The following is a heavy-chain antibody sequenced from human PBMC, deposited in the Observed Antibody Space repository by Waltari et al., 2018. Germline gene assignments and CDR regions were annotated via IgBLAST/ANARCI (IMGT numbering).Heavy chain of an antibody. CDR2: MACGVTT. J-gene: IGHJ3*01. Sequence: GGCRRPPGRGRGWIGSMACGVTTESGPCLQGRVTISRDTSNKQLSLKLGYVTAADTAVYYCATYIGASVGTAAFDVWGQGTMVTVSS. D-gene: IGHD5-12*01. V-gene: IGHV4-39*01. CDR3: ATYIGASVGTAAFDV.